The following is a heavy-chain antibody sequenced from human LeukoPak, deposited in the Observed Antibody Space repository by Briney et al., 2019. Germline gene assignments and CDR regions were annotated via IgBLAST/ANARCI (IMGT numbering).Heavy chain of an antibody. CDR2: IRYDGSNK. D-gene: IGHD3-22*01. V-gene: IGHV3-30*02. CDR3: AKDLYYDSSGYYYFDY. CDR1: GFTFSSYG. Sequence: GGSLRLSCAASGFTFSSYGMHWVRQALGKGLEWVAFIRYDGSNKYYADSVKGRFTISRDNSKNTLYLQMNSLRAEDTAVYYCAKDLYYDSSGYYYFDYRGQGTLVTVSS. J-gene: IGHJ4*02.